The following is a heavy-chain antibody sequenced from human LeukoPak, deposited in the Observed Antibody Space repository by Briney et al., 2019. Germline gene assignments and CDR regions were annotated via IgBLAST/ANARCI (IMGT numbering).Heavy chain of an antibody. CDR3: ATLGILNDWSDP. D-gene: IGHD3-9*01. J-gene: IGHJ5*02. CDR2: IYYSGNT. CDR1: GGSINSYY. Sequence: SETLSLTCTVSGGSINSYYWSWVRQPPGKGLEWIGYIYYSGNTNYNPSLKGRVTISVDTSKTHFSLKLSSVTAADTAVYYCATLGILNDWSDPWGQGTLVTVSS. V-gene: IGHV4-59*12.